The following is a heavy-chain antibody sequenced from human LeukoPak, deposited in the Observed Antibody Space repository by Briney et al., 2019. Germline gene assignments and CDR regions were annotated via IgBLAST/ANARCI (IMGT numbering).Heavy chain of an antibody. CDR1: GYTLTELS. V-gene: IGHV1-24*01. Sequence: ASVKVSCKVSGYTLTELSMHWVRQAPGKGLEWMGGFDPEDGETIYAQKFQGRVTMTEDTSTDTAYMELSSLRSEDTAVYYCAGSSPLLSYNWFDPWGQGTLVTVSS. CDR3: AGSSPLLSYNWFDP. J-gene: IGHJ5*02. CDR2: FDPEDGET. D-gene: IGHD3-10*01.